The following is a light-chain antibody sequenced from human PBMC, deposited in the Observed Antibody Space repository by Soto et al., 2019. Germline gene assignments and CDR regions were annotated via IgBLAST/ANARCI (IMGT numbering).Light chain of an antibody. CDR3: QQYYTWPIT. CDR2: GAS. J-gene: IGKJ4*01. CDR1: QGVSRK. Sequence: EIVMMQSPATLSVAPGERVTLSFRASQGVSRKLAWYQHKSGQAPRLLISGASTGATGIPARFSGSGSGTEFTLTISSLQSEDCAIYYCQQYYTWPITFGGGTKVDI. V-gene: IGKV3-15*01.